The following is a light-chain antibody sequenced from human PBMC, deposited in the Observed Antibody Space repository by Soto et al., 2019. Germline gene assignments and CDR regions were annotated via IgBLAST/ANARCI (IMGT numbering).Light chain of an antibody. CDR2: RNN. CDR3: ATWDDSLQL. J-gene: IGLJ2*01. Sequence: QSALTQPPSASGTPGQRVTISCSGSSSNIGGNYVSWYQQFPGTAPKLLIYRNNERPSGVPDRFSGSKSGTSASLAISGLRSEEEAFYYCATWDDSLQLFGGGTKLTVL. V-gene: IGLV1-47*01. CDR1: SSNIGGNY.